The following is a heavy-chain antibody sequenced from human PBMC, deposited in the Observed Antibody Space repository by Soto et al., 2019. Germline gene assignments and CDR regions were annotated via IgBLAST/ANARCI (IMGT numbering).Heavy chain of an antibody. CDR2: ISAYNGNT. D-gene: IGHD2-2*01. Sequence: QVQLVQYGAEVKKPGASVMVSCTASGYTFASSAISWMRQAAGQGLEWMGWISAYNGNTNYAQKLQGRVTMPTYPTTSTAYMELRSLRSDATAVYYCARDPTPPDYWGQGTLVTVSS. CDR3: ARDPTPPDY. V-gene: IGHV1-18*01. CDR1: GYTFASSA. J-gene: IGHJ4*02.